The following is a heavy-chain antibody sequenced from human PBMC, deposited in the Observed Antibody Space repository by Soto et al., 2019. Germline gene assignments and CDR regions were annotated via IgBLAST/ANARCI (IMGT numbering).Heavy chain of an antibody. D-gene: IGHD3-16*01. CDR2: ITLSSSYI. Sequence: EGSLRLSCGASGFNFGAFGMNWVRQAPGKGLEWVSSITLSSSYIYYADSVKGRFTVSRDNAKNSLYLDMKSLTVDDTAVYYCARDMKSVRFWGTNGFDPWGQGTLVTVSS. CDR1: GFNFGAFG. J-gene: IGHJ5*02. V-gene: IGHV3-21*01. CDR3: ARDMKSVRFWGTNGFDP.